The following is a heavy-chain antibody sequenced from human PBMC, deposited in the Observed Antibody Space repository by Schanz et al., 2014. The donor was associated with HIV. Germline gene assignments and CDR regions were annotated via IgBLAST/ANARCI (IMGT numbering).Heavy chain of an antibody. CDR3: ARVDSSGWYMDV. D-gene: IGHD6-19*01. CDR1: GFTFSNAW. V-gene: IGHV3-11*01. CDR2: INSNGYTT. J-gene: IGHJ6*02. Sequence: VQLVESGGGLVKPGGSLRLSCAASGFTFSNAWMSWVRQAPGKGLEWISYINSNGYTTYYADSVKGRFTISRDNAKNSLYLQMNSLRAEDTAVYYCARVDSSGWYMDVWGQGTTVTVTS.